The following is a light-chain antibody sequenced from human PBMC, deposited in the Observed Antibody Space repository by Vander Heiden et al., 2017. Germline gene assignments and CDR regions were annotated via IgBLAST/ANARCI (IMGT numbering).Light chain of an antibody. CDR2: NDS. J-gene: IGLJ1*01. CDR1: ALPKNY. V-gene: IGLV3-25*03. Sequence: SYELTQPPSVSVSPGQTARITCSGHALPKNYAHWYPQKPGQDPLLVIYNDSGRPAGIHGRFSGTSSGTTVTLTISGVQAEDEADYCCQSADSSGTYVFGTGTKVTVL. CDR3: QSADSSGTYV.